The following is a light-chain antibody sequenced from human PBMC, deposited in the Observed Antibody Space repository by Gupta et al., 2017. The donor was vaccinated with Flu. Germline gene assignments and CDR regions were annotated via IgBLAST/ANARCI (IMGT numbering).Light chain of an antibody. Sequence: RGTISCAGTSSQGGSDTDSWYQQLPGAAPKILIYKNDKRPSVAAARFSGTKSGASASLVINGLQAEDEAIYYCAQWDDILDRAVFGGGTRLTVL. V-gene: IGLV1-44*01. CDR1: SSQGGSDT. CDR2: KND. CDR3: AQWDDILDRAV. J-gene: IGLJ2*01.